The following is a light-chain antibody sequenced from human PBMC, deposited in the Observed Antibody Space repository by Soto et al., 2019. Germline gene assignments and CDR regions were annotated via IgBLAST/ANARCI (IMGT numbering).Light chain of an antibody. V-gene: IGKV3-11*01. CDR1: QSVSTY. CDR2: DTS. Sequence: IVLTQSPATLSLSPGERATLSCRASQSVSTYLAWYQQKPGQAPRLLIYDTSNRATGIPARFSGSGSGTDFTLTISSLEPEDFAVYYCQQRRKWSITFGQGTRLEIK. CDR3: QQRRKWSIT. J-gene: IGKJ5*01.